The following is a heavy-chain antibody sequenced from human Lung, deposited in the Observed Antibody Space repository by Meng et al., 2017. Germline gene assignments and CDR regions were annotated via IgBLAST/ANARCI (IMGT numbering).Heavy chain of an antibody. J-gene: IGHJ5*02. V-gene: IGHV4-4*03. Sequence: PLPDSCPVLLKPPGTLSPTCAVSGGSSSSSNWGSWVRQPPGKGLEWIGEIYHSGSTNYNPSLKSRVTISVDKSKNQFSLKLSSVTAADTAVYYCARGSITMVRGVSVFDPWGQGTLVTVSS. D-gene: IGHD3-10*01. CDR2: IYHSGST. CDR1: GGSSSSSNW. CDR3: ARGSITMVRGVSVFDP.